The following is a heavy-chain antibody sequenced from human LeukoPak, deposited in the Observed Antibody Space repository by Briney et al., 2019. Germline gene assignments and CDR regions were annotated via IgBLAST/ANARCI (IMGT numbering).Heavy chain of an antibody. D-gene: IGHD3-3*01. Sequence: GASVKVSCKASGYTFTGYYMHWVRQAPGQGLEWMGWINPNSGGTNYAQKFQGRVTMTRDTSISTAYMELSRLRSDDTAVYYCARGYYTYYYYYYYMDVWGKGTTVTVSS. CDR2: INPNSGGT. V-gene: IGHV1-2*02. CDR3: ARGYYTYYYYYYYMDV. CDR1: GYTFTGYY. J-gene: IGHJ6*03.